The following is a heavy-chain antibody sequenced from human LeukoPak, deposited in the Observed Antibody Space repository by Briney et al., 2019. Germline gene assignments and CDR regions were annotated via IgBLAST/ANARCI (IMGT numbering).Heavy chain of an antibody. V-gene: IGHV3-23*01. CDR2: ISGSGGST. CDR3: AKSFYFDILTGYHPGDAFDI. J-gene: IGHJ3*02. CDR1: GFTFSSYA. D-gene: IGHD3-9*01. Sequence: GGSLRLSCAASGFTFSSYAMSWVRQAPGKGLEWVSAISGSGGSTYYADSVKGRFTISRDNSKNTLYLQINSLRAEATAVYYCAKSFYFDILTGYHPGDAFDIWGQGTMGTVSS.